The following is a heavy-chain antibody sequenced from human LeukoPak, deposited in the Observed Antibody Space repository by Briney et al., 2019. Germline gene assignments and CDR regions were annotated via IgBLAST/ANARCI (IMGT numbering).Heavy chain of an antibody. CDR1: GGSIGSSSYY. Sequence: PSETLSLTCIVSGGSIGSSSYYWGWVRQPPGKGLEWVASIYHSGSAYYNPSLKSRVTISVDTSKNQFSLKLNSVTAADTAVYYCAPFCLGELSPPGGGRETLVTVSS. V-gene: IGHV4-39*01. J-gene: IGHJ4*02. D-gene: IGHD3-16*02. CDR2: IYHSGSA. CDR3: APFCLGELSPPG.